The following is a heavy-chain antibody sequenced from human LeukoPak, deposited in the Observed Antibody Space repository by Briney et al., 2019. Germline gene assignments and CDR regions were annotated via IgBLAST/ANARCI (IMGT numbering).Heavy chain of an antibody. Sequence: GGSLRLSCAASGFTFSSDWMHCGRQAPGKGLVWGSRINSDGSSTIHADSVKGRLPISRDNAQNTLYLQMNSLRAEDTDVYYCARDLYANNRVQDYWGQGTLVTVSS. CDR1: GFTFSSDW. CDR2: INSDGSST. D-gene: IGHD1-14*01. J-gene: IGHJ4*02. V-gene: IGHV3-74*01. CDR3: ARDLYANNRVQDY.